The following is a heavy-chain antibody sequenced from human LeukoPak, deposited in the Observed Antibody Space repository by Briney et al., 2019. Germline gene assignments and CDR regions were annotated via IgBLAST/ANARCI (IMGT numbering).Heavy chain of an antibody. J-gene: IGHJ4*03. D-gene: IGHD6-13*01. V-gene: IGHV3-66*01. CDR3: ARAAAGTIHLYYFDY. CDR2: IYSGGST. CDR1: GFNVSSNY. Sequence: PGGSLRLSCAASGFNVSSNYMSWVRQAPGKGLEWVSVIYSGGSTYYADSVKGRFTISRDNSKNTLYLQMNSLRAEDTAVYYCARAAAGTIHLYYFDYWGQGTTVTVSS.